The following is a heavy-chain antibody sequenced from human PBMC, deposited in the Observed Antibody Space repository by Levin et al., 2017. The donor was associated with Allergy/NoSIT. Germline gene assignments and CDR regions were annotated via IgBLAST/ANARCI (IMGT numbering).Heavy chain of an antibody. CDR1: GGSISGYY. D-gene: IGHD3-22*01. V-gene: IGHV4-59*01. J-gene: IGHJ4*01. CDR2: MYSSANI. CDR3: ARGTHDSQSSGYYYFDS. Sequence: KASETLSLTCSVSGGSISGYYWTWIRQPPGKGLEWIANMYSSANINYNPSLKSRVTISLDTSKKVISLKMRSLTDADTAVYFCARGTHDSQSSGYYYFDSWGHGTLVTVSS.